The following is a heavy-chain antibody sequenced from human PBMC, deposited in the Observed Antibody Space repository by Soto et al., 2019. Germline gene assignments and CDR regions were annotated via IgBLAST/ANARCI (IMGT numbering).Heavy chain of an antibody. V-gene: IGHV1-18*01. CDR1: GYIFTNFG. D-gene: IGHD6-13*01. Sequence: QVQLKQSGPEVRKPGASVRVSCKASGYIFTNFGISWVRQAPGQGLEWMGWISGYNDNTHYAQKLQGRVSMTTDTSTGSAYMDLRSLRSDDTAIYYCVRDRSSWFYYYYGMDVWGQGTTVTVSS. J-gene: IGHJ6*02. CDR3: VRDRSSWFYYYYGMDV. CDR2: ISGYNDNT.